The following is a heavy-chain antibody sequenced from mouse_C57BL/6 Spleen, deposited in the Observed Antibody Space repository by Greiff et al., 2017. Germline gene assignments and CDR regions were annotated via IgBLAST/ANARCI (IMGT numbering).Heavy chain of an antibody. D-gene: IGHD1-1*01. V-gene: IGHV3-6*01. CDR2: ISYDGSN. Sequence: EVKLMESGPGLVKPSQSLSLTCSVTGYSITSGYYWNGIRQFPGNKLEWMGYISYDGSNNYNPSLKNRISNTRDTAKNQVFLKLNSVTTEDTATYYCAREDYGRDYLDYWGQGTTLTVSS. CDR1: GYSITSGYY. J-gene: IGHJ2*01. CDR3: AREDYGRDYLDY.